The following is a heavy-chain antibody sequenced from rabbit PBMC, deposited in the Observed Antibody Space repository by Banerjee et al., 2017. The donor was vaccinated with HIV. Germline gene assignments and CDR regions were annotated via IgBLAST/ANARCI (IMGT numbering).Heavy chain of an antibody. D-gene: IGHD7-1*01. CDR1: GFSFNNNYV. CDR3: TRDFTGVIGWNFNL. J-gene: IGHJ4*01. V-gene: IGHV1S45*01. CDR2: INTISGDT. Sequence: QEQLEESGGDLVKPEGSLTLTCTASGFSFNNNYVMCWVRQAPGKGLEWIACINTISGDTVYATWAKGRFTISKASWTTVTLQMTSLTAADTATYFCTRDFTGVIGWNFNLWGQGTWSPS.